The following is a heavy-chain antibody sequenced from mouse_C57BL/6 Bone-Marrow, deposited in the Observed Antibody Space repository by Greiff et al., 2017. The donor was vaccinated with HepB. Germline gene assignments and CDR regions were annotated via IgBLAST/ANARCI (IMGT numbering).Heavy chain of an antibody. CDR1: GFSLTSYA. V-gene: IGHV2-9-1*01. D-gene: IGHD4-1*01. CDR2: IWTGGGT. Sequence: VHLVESGPGLVAPSQSLSITCTVSGFSLTSYAISWVRQPPGKGLEWLGVIWTGGGTNYNSALKSRLSISKDNSKSQVFLKMNSLQTDDTARYYCARNRKTGAYAMDYWGQGTSVTVSS. CDR3: ARNRKTGAYAMDY. J-gene: IGHJ4*01.